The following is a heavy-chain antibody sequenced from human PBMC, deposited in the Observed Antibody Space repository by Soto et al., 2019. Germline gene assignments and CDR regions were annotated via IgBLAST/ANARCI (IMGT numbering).Heavy chain of an antibody. D-gene: IGHD1-7*01. V-gene: IGHV3-11*06. CDR2: ISSSGDST. CDR1: GFTFSDYY. J-gene: IGHJ4*02. CDR3: ARGGVKGTTSRGQVYN. Sequence: QVQVVESGGGLVKPGGSLRLSCAASGFTFSDYYMSWIRQAPGKGLEWVSFISSSGDSTNYADSVKGRFTISRDNAKNTLYRQMNSLTAEDTAVYYCARGGVKGTTSRGQVYNWGQGTLVTVST.